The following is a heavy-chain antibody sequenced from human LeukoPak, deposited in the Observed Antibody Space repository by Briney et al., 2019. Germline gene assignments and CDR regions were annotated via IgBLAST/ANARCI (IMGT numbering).Heavy chain of an antibody. V-gene: IGHV5-10-1*01. Sequence: GESLKISCKGSGYSFTSYWISWVRQMPGKGLEWMGRIDPSDSYTNYSPSFQGHVTISADKSISTAYLQWSSLKASDTAMYYCARHGDGYNYDFDYWGQGTLATVSS. CDR2: IDPSDSYT. J-gene: IGHJ4*02. CDR1: GYSFTSYW. CDR3: ARHGDGYNYDFDY. D-gene: IGHD5-24*01.